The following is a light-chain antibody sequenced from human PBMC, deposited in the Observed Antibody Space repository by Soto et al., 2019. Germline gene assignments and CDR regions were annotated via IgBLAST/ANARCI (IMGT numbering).Light chain of an antibody. CDR2: DAS. CDR3: QQHSDWVT. Sequence: EIVLTRSPATLSLSPGERGTLSCRASQSVSTYLAWYQQKPGQAPRLLIYDASNRATGIPARFSGSGSGTDFTLTISYIEPEDSAFYYYQQHSDWVTFGGGTKLEI. CDR1: QSVSTY. V-gene: IGKV3-11*01. J-gene: IGKJ4*01.